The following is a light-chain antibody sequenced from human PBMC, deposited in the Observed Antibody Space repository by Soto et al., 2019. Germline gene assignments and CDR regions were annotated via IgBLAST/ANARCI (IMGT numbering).Light chain of an antibody. V-gene: IGKV3-20*01. CDR2: GAS. Sequence: EIVLTQSPGTLSLSPGERAALSCRASQSVSSTYLAWYQQKPGQAPRLLIYGASSRATGIPDRFSGSGSGTDFTLTISRLEPEDFAVYYGQKYGSSQTFGGGTKVEIK. CDR3: QKYGSSQT. J-gene: IGKJ4*01. CDR1: QSVSSTY.